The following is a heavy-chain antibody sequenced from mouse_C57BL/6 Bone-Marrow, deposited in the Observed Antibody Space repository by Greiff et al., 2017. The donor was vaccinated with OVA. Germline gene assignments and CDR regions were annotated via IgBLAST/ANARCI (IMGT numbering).Heavy chain of an antibody. CDR2: INPNNGGT. J-gene: IGHJ1*03. CDR3: ARGSYYGSSLYWYFDV. V-gene: IGHV1-18*01. Sequence: EVQLQQSGPELVKPGASVKIPCKASGYTFTDYNMDWVKQSHGKSLEWIGDINPNNGGTIYNQKFKGKATLTVDKSSSTAYMELRSLTSEDTAVYYCARGSYYGSSLYWYFDVWGTGTTFTVSS. CDR1: GYTFTDYN. D-gene: IGHD1-1*01.